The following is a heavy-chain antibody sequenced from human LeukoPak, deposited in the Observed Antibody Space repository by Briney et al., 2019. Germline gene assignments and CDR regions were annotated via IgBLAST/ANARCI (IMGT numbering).Heavy chain of an antibody. D-gene: IGHD3-10*01. CDR1: SASISSSPYF. V-gene: IGHV4-39*02. CDR2: ISYSETT. J-gene: IGHJ4*02. CDR3: AANSADYNTLGSSYKV. Sequence: SETLSLTCTVSSASISSSPYFWAWIRQSPGQGLEWIGTISYSETTYYNPSLKSRVTVSVDTSKNHFSLKLNSVTAADTAVYYCAANSADYNTLGSSYKVWGQGTLVTVSS.